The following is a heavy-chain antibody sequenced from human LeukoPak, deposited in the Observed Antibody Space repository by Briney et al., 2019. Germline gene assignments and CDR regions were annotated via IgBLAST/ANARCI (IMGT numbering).Heavy chain of an antibody. CDR2: IKKNGGKN. J-gene: IGHJ6*03. CDR3: AREIEYSSSSLTHYYYYYYMDV. Sequence: PAESLRLSCAASGFTFSNYCMSWVRQPPGKGLEWVANIKKNGGKNSYVASVKGRFTISRDNAKNSLYLQMKSLRAEDTAVYYCAREIEYSSSSLTHYYYYYYMDVWGKGTTVTVSS. CDR1: GFTFSNYC. V-gene: IGHV3-7*01. D-gene: IGHD6-6*01.